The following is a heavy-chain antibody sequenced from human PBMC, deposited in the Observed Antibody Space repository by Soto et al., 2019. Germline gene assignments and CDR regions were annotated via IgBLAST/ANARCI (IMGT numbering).Heavy chain of an antibody. V-gene: IGHV1-2*04. CDR1: GYTFTSYG. Sequence: ASVKVSCKASGYTFTSYGISWVRQAPGQGLEWMGWINPNSGGTNYAQKFQGWVTMTRDTSISTAYMELSRLRSDDTAVYYCARARGDYGDSVPFDYWGQGTLVTVSS. J-gene: IGHJ4*02. CDR2: INPNSGGT. CDR3: ARARGDYGDSVPFDY. D-gene: IGHD4-17*01.